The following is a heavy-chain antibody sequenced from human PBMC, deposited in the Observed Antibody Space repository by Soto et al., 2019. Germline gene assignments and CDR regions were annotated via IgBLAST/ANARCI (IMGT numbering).Heavy chain of an antibody. Sequence: EVQLVESGGGLVQPGGSLRLSCAASGFILRSYWMHWVRQAPGKGLVWVSHITNDGTGTTYADSVKGRFTISRDNAKTTLHLQMYSLRAVETAIYYCARVMRGSRYYDVWGRGTLVTVSS. CDR2: ITNDGTGT. D-gene: IGHD3-10*01. J-gene: IGHJ2*01. CDR1: GFILRSYW. V-gene: IGHV3-74*01. CDR3: ARVMRGSRYYDV.